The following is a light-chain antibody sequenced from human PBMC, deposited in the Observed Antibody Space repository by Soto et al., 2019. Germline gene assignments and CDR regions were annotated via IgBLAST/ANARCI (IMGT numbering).Light chain of an antibody. CDR1: QSVGDTF. Sequence: EIVLTQSPGTLSLSPGEKATLSCRASQSVGDTFLSWYQQKPGLAPRLLIYGVSNRATGIPDRFSGSGSGTDFILPISRLEPEDFALYYCGQFVSSPPRTFRQGPKVEI. CDR2: GVS. J-gene: IGKJ1*01. CDR3: GQFVSSPPRT. V-gene: IGKV3-20*01.